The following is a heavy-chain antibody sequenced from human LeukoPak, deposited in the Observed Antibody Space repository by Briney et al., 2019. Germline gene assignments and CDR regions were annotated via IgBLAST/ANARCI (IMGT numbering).Heavy chain of an antibody. D-gene: IGHD5-18*01. CDR3: ARAYRVQLWFPY. J-gene: IGHJ4*02. CDR1: GYTFTSYG. V-gene: IGHV1-18*01. Sequence: ASVKVSCKASGYTFTSYGISWVRQAPGQGLEWMGWISAYNGNTNYAQKLQGRVTMTTDTSTSTAYMELRSLGSDDTAVYYCARAYRVQLWFPYWGQGTLVTVSS. CDR2: ISAYNGNT.